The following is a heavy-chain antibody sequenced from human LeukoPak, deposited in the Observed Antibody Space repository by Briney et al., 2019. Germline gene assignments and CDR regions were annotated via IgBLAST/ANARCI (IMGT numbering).Heavy chain of an antibody. CDR2: IYSGNRA. CDR3: AREKTAGATAYFDY. CDR1: GFSLSSYA. Sequence: GGSLRLSCAASGFSLSSYAMSWVRQAPGKGLEWVAVIYSGNRADYAESVKGRFTVSRDNSKNTLYLQMNSLRDDDTAVYYCAREKTAGATAYFDYWGRGTLVTVSS. V-gene: IGHV3-23*03. J-gene: IGHJ4*02. D-gene: IGHD1-26*01.